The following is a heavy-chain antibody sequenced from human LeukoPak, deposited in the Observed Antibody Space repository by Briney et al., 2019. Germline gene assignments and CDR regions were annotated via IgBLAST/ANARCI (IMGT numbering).Heavy chain of an antibody. CDR1: GGSFRGYY. J-gene: IGHJ4*02. CDR3: ARGDPYYFDY. CDR2: IYYSGST. Sequence: SETLSLTCAVYGGSFRGYYWSWIRQPPGKGLEWIGYIYYSGSTNYNPSLKSRVTISVDTSKNQFSLKLSSVTAADTAVYYCARGDPYYFDYWGQGTLVTVSS. V-gene: IGHV4-59*12.